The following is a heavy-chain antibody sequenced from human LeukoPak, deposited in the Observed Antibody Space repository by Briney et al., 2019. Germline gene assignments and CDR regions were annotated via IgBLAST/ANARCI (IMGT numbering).Heavy chain of an antibody. CDR3: ARITGSYYYYMDV. V-gene: IGHV1-18*01. CDR1: GGTFSSYA. D-gene: IGHD1-20*01. J-gene: IGHJ6*03. Sequence: ASVKVSCKVSGGTFSSYAISWVRQAPGQGLEWMGWISAYNGNTNYAQKLQGRVTMTTDTSTSTAYMELRSLRSDDTAVYYCARITGSYYYYMDVWGKGTTVTVSS. CDR2: ISAYNGNT.